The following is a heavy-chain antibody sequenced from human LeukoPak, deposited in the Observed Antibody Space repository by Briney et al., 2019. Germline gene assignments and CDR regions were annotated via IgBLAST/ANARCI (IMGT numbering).Heavy chain of an antibody. Sequence: SETLSLTCAVYGGSFSGYYWSWIRQPPGKGLEWIGEINNSGSTNYNPSLKSRVTISVDTSKNQFSLKLSTVTAADTAVYYCARGRYYGSGSYYNVLDLDYWGQGTLVTVSS. CDR3: ARGRYYGSGSYYNVLDLDY. V-gene: IGHV4-34*01. CDR1: GGSFSGYY. D-gene: IGHD3-10*01. CDR2: INNSGST. J-gene: IGHJ4*02.